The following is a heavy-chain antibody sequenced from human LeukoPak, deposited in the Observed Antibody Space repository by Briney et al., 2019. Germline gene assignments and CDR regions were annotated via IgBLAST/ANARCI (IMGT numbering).Heavy chain of an antibody. CDR2: ISSSSSYI. Sequence: GGSLRLSCAASGCTFSSYRMNWVRQAPGKGLEWVSCISSSSSYIYYADSVKGRFTTSRDNAKNSLYLQMNSLRAEDTAVYYCARDLRSSGYYAFDYWGQGTLVTVSS. CDR1: GCTFSSYR. J-gene: IGHJ4*02. V-gene: IGHV3-21*01. D-gene: IGHD3-22*01. CDR3: ARDLRSSGYYAFDY.